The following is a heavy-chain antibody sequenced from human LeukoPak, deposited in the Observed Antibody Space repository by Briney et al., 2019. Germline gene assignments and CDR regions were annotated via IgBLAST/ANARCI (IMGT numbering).Heavy chain of an antibody. V-gene: IGHV3-7*01. CDR1: GFTFNNAW. Sequence: GGALRLSCTTSGFTFNNAWMSWVRQAPGKGLEWVANIKQDGSEKYYVDSVKGRFTISRDNAKNSLYLQMNSLRAEDTAVYYCARESVDILTGYYFDYWGQGTLVTVSS. D-gene: IGHD3-9*01. CDR3: ARESVDILTGYYFDY. CDR2: IKQDGSEK. J-gene: IGHJ4*02.